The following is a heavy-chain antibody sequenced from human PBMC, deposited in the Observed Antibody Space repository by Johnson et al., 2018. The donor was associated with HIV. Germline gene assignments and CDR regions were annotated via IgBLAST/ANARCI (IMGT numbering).Heavy chain of an antibody. Sequence: QVQLVESGGGVVQSGRSLRLSCAASGFTFSSYAMHWVRQAPGKGLEWVAVISYDGSNEYYTDSVKGRFTISRDDSQNTAYLQMNRLKTEDTAVYYCTKLVGYCSGGGCYTPGDIWGQGTMVTVSS. CDR3: TKLVGYCSGGGCYTPGDI. J-gene: IGHJ3*02. D-gene: IGHD2-15*01. V-gene: IGHV3-30-3*02. CDR1: GFTFSSYA. CDR2: ISYDGSNE.